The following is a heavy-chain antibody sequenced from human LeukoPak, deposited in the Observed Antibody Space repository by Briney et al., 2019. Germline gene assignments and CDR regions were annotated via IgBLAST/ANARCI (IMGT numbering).Heavy chain of an antibody. J-gene: IGHJ4*02. CDR3: ARDAVLVPAAIGFDY. V-gene: IGHV3-21*01. Sequence: GGSLRLSCAASGFTFSSYSMNWVRQAPGKGLEWVSSISSSSSYIYYADSVKGRFTISRDNAKNSPYLQMNSLRAEDTAVYYCARDAVLVPAAIGFDYWGQGTLVTVSS. D-gene: IGHD2-2*02. CDR2: ISSSSSYI. CDR1: GFTFSSYS.